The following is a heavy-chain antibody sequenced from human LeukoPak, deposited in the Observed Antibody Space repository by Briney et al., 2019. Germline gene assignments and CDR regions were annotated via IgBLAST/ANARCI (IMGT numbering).Heavy chain of an antibody. CDR1: GFTFSSYS. V-gene: IGHV3-48*01. Sequence: GGSLRLSCAASGFTFSSYSMNWVRQAPGKGLEWVSYISSSSSTIYYADSVKGRFTISRDNAKNSVYLQMNSLRVEDTAVYYCARDGDVYCGGDCYPYYFDYWGQGTLVTVSS. CDR2: ISSSSSTI. J-gene: IGHJ4*02. CDR3: ARDGDVYCGGDCYPYYFDY. D-gene: IGHD2-21*02.